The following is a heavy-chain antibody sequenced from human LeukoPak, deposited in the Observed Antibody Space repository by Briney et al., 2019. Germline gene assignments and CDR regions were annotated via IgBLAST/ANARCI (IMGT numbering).Heavy chain of an antibody. J-gene: IGHJ3*02. CDR2: INAGNGNT. V-gene: IGHV1-3*01. CDR1: GYTFTSYA. Sequence: ASVKVSCKASGYTFTSYAMHWVRQAPGQRLEWMGWINAGNGNTKYSQKFQGRVTITRDTSASTAYMELGSLRSEDTAVYYCARDPSGYDAFDIWGQGTMVTVSS. CDR3: ARDPSGYDAFDI. D-gene: IGHD3-22*01.